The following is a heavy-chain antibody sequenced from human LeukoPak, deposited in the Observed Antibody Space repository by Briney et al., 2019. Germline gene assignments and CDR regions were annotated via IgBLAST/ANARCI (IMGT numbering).Heavy chain of an antibody. V-gene: IGHV1-46*01. D-gene: IGHD5-12*01. Sequence: ASVKVSCKASGYTFTSYYMHWVRQAPGQGLEWMGIINPSGGGTSYAQKFQGRVTMTRDMSTSTVYMELSSLRSEDTAVYYCARELRGHWFDPWGQGTLVTVSS. CDR3: ARELRGHWFDP. CDR1: GYTFTSYY. J-gene: IGHJ5*02. CDR2: INPSGGGT.